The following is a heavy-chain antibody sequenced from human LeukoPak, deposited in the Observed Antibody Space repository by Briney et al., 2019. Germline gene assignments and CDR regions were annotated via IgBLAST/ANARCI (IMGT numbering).Heavy chain of an antibody. J-gene: IGHJ3*02. CDR1: GYTFTGYY. D-gene: IGHD2-21*02. V-gene: IGHV1-2*02. CDR2: INPNSGGT. Sequence: VASVKVSCKASGYTFTGYYMHWVRQAPGQGLEWMGWINPNSGGTNYAQKFQGRVTMTRDTSISTAYMELSRLRSDDTAVYYCAIPKTTYCGGDCMEDAFDIWGQGTMVTVSS. CDR3: AIPKTTYCGGDCMEDAFDI.